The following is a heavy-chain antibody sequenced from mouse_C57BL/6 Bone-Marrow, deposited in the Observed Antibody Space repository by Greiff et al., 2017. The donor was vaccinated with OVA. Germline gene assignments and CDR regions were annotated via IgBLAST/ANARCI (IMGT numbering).Heavy chain of an antibody. V-gene: IGHV14-4*01. Sequence: EVQLQESGAELVRPGASVKLSCTASGFNIKDDYMHWVKQRPEQGLEWIGWIDPENGDTEYASKFQGKATITADTSSNTAYMQLSSLTSEDSAVYYCARRGVLRTWFAYWGQGTLVTVSA. CDR1: GFNIKDDY. D-gene: IGHD1-1*01. CDR2: IDPENGDT. CDR3: ARRGVLRTWFAY. J-gene: IGHJ3*01.